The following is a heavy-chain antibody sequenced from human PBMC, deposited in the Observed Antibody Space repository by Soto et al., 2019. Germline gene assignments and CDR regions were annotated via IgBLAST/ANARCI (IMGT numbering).Heavy chain of an antibody. J-gene: IGHJ4*02. V-gene: IGHV4-34*01. D-gene: IGHD2-8*02. CDR3: ARDKITGLFDY. CDR2: INHSGST. Sequence: PSETLSLTCAVYGGSFSGYYWTWIRQPPGTGLEWIGEINHSGSTNYNPSLKSRFTISVDTSKNQFSLKLTSVTAADTAVYYCARDKITGLFDYWGRGTLVTVSS. CDR1: GGSFSGYY.